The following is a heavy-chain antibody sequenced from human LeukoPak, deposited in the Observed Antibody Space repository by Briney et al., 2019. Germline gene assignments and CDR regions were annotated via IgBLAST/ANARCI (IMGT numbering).Heavy chain of an antibody. CDR3: ARGNIPFIVHLVFDY. V-gene: IGHV3-7*03. CDR1: GFTFSSYW. CDR2: IKQDGSEK. J-gene: IGHJ4*02. Sequence: PGGSLRLSCAASGFTFSSYWMSWVRQAPGKGLEWVANIKQDGSEKYYVDSVKGRFTISRDNAKNSLYLQMNSLRAEDTAVYYCARGNIPFIVHLVFDYWGQGTLVTVSS. D-gene: IGHD2-15*01.